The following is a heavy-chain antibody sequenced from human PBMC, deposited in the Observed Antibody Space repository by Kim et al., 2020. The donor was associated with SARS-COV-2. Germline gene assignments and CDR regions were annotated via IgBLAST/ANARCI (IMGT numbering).Heavy chain of an antibody. CDR2: ISYDGSNK. D-gene: IGHD3-3*01. CDR1: GFTFSSYG. J-gene: IGHJ5*02. CDR3: AKGSITIFRVVITDNWFDP. V-gene: IGHV3-30*18. Sequence: GGSLRLSCAASGFTFSSYGMHWVRQAPGKGLEWVAVISYDGSNKYYADSVKGRFTISRDNSKNTLYLQMNSLRAEDTAVYYCAKGSITIFRVVITDNWFDPWGQGTLVTVSS.